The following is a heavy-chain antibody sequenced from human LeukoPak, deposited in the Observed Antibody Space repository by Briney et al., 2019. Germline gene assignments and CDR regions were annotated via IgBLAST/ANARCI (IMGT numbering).Heavy chain of an antibody. J-gene: IGHJ5*02. CDR3: ARSLAYCGDDCYSLLSRFDP. CDR1: GFTFSSYS. CDR2: ISSSSSYI. Sequence: GGSLRLSCAASGFTFSSYSMNWVRQAPGKGLEWVSSISSSSSYIYYADSVKGRFTISRDNAKNSPYLQMNSLRAEDTAVYYCARSLAYCGDDCYSLLSRFDPWGQGTLVTVSS. D-gene: IGHD2-21*02. V-gene: IGHV3-21*01.